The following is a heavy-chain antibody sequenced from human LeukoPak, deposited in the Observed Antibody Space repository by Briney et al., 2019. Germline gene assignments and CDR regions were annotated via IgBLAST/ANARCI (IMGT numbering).Heavy chain of an antibody. J-gene: IGHJ4*02. V-gene: IGHV3-23*01. D-gene: IGHD6-19*01. CDR3: AKDGWLETYFDY. CDR1: GFTFRSYA. CDR2: ISGSGVIT. Sequence: GGALRLSCAASGFTFRSYAMSWVRQAPGKGLEWVSAISGSGVITYSAHSVKGRFTISRDNSKNTLYLQMNRLRAEDTAVYYCAKDGWLETYFDYWGQGTLVTVSS.